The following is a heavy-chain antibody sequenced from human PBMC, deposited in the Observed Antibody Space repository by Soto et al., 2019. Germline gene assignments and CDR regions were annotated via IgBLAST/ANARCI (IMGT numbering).Heavy chain of an antibody. CDR1: GFSLSTSGVG. D-gene: IGHD2-15*01. Sequence: QSTLKESGPTLVKPTQTLTLTCTFSGFSLSTSGVGVCGIRRPPGKALEWLALIYWDDDRLYSPSLKSRLTITKYTSKNQVVLTLTNLDRVDTGTYYCAHGRRGSYFAYWGQGSLVTVCS. CDR3: AHGRRGSYFAY. V-gene: IGHV2-5*02. CDR2: IYWDDDR. J-gene: IGHJ4*02.